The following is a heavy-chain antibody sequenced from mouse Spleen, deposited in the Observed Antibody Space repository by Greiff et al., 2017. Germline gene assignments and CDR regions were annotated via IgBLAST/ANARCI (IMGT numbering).Heavy chain of an antibody. CDR2: ISSGGGNT. D-gene: IGHD1-1*02. J-gene: IGHJ2*01. Sequence: EVMLVESGGGLVKPGGSLKLSCAASGFTFSSYTMSWVRQTPAKRLEWVATISSGGGNTYYPDSVKGRFTISRDNARNTLYLQMSSLRSEDTAMYYCASLIYGPFNYWGQGTTLTVSS. V-gene: IGHV5-9*01. CDR1: GFTFSSYT. CDR3: ASLIYGPFNY.